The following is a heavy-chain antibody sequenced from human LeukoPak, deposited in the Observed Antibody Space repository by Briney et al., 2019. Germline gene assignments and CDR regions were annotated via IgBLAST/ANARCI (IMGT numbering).Heavy chain of an antibody. V-gene: IGHV3-53*01. D-gene: IGHD3-22*01. J-gene: IGHJ2*01. Sequence: GGSLRLSCVVSGFTVSNNYMTWVRQAPGKGLEWVSVIYSDGSTYYADSVKGRFTISRDNSKNTLYLQMNSLRAEDTAVYHCAKPNYYDSSDSGTLLWYFDLWGRGALVTVSS. CDR1: GFTVSNNY. CDR2: IYSDGST. CDR3: AKPNYYDSSDSGTLLWYFDL.